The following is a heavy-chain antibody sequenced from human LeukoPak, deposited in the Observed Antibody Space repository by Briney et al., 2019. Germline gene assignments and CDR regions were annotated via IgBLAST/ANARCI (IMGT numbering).Heavy chain of an antibody. V-gene: IGHV4-59*08. D-gene: IGHD3-16*01. J-gene: IGHJ6*02. Sequence: PSETLSLTCTVSGGSISSYYWSRIRQPPGKGLEWLGYIYYSGSTNYNPSLKSRVTISVDTSKNQFSLKLSSVTAADTAVYYCATLRTRSYYGMDVWGQGTTVTVSS. CDR3: ATLRTRSYYGMDV. CDR1: GGSISSYY. CDR2: IYYSGST.